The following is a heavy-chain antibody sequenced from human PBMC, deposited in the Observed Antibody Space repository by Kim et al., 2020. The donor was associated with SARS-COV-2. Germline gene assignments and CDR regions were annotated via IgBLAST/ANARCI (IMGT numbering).Heavy chain of an antibody. V-gene: IGHV1-69*13. J-gene: IGHJ4*02. Sequence: SVKVSCKASGGTFSSYAISWVRQAPGQGLEWMGGIIPIFGTANYAQKFQGRVTITADESTSTAYMELSSLRSEDTAVYYCAREPYYDSSGYYYFDYWGQGTLVTVSS. D-gene: IGHD3-22*01. CDR1: GGTFSSYA. CDR2: IIPIFGTA. CDR3: AREPYYDSSGYYYFDY.